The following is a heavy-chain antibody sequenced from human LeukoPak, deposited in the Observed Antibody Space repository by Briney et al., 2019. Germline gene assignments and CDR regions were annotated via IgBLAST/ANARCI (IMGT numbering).Heavy chain of an antibody. CDR1: GGSISSYY. V-gene: IGHV4-59*01. CDR2: IYYSGST. CDR3: ARCSYYGSGSYFYGTDV. Sequence: SETLSLTCTVSGGSISSYYWSWIRQPPGKGLEWIGYIYYSGSTNYNPSLKSRVTISIDTSKNQFSLKLNSVTAADTAVYYCARCSYYGSGSYFYGTDVWGQGTTVAVS. J-gene: IGHJ6*02. D-gene: IGHD3-10*01.